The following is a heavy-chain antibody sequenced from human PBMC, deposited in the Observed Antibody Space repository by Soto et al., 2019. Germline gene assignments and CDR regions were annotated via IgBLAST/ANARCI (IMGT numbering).Heavy chain of an antibody. V-gene: IGHV2-5*02. D-gene: IGHD3-10*01. CDR2: IYWDDDK. Sequence: QITLKESGPPLVKPTQTLTLTCTFSGFSLSTGVGMGWIRQPPGKALECLALIYWDDDKRYSSSLKSRLTITKDTPKNQVVLIMTNMDPVDTATYYCAHKSYYGSGSFDYWGQGILVTVAS. J-gene: IGHJ4*02. CDR1: GFSLSTGVG. CDR3: AHKSYYGSGSFDY.